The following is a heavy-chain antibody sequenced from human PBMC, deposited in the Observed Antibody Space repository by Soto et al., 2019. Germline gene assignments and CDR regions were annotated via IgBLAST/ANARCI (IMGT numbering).Heavy chain of an antibody. V-gene: IGHV1-8*01. J-gene: IGHJ6*02. Sequence: GASVKVSCKASGYTFTSYDINWVRQATGQGLEWMGWMNPNSGNTGYAQKFQGRVTMTRNTSISTAYMELSSLRSEDTAVYYCARGQGYSGSYFPRYYYYYGMDVWGQGTTVTVSS. CDR2: MNPNSGNT. CDR3: ARGQGYSGSYFPRYYYYYGMDV. CDR1: GYTFTSYD. D-gene: IGHD1-26*01.